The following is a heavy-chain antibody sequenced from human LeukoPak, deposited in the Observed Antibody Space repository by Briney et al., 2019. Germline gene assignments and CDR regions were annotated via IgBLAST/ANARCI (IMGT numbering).Heavy chain of an antibody. J-gene: IGHJ4*02. CDR2: IYYSGST. CDR3: AREGDGYSFDY. CDR1: GGSISSYY. Sequence: SETLSLICTVSGGSISSYYWSWIRQPPGKGLEWIGYIYYSGSTNYNPSLKSRVTISVDTSKNQFSLKLSSVTAADTAVYYCAREGDGYSFDYWGQGTLVTVSS. V-gene: IGHV4-59*01. D-gene: IGHD5-24*01.